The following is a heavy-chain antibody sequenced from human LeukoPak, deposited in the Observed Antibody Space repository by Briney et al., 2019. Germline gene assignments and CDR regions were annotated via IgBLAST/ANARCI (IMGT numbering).Heavy chain of an antibody. J-gene: IGHJ3*02. V-gene: IGHV3-30*04. Sequence: GRSLRLSCAASGFTFSSYAMHWVRQAPGKGLEWVAVISYDGSNKYYADSVKGRFTISRDNAKNSLYLQMNSLRAEDTAVYYCARDTYYDKSSDAFDIWGQGTMVTVSS. CDR3: ARDTYYDKSSDAFDI. CDR2: ISYDGSNK. CDR1: GFTFSSYA. D-gene: IGHD3-22*01.